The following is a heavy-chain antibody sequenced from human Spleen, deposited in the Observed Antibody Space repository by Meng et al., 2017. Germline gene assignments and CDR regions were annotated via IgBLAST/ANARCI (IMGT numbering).Heavy chain of an antibody. D-gene: IGHD6-13*01. CDR2: MFSTGSI. V-gene: IGHV4-39*07. Sequence: QMQLHESGPGLVKPSETLSLTCTVSGDSISTTTYYWGWIRQPPGQRLEWIGSMFSTGSIYYNPSLQSRVTLSVHTSKNQFSLKLSSVTAADTAMYFCVRVAAAGYFDFWGQGTLVTVSS. J-gene: IGHJ4*02. CDR3: VRVAAAGYFDF. CDR1: GDSISTTTYY.